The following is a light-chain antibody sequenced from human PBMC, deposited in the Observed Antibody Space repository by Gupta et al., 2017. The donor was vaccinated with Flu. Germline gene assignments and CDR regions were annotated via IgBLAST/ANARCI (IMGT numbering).Light chain of an antibody. V-gene: IGLV2-14*01. J-gene: IGLJ2*01. CDR3: TSYRSSSTQVV. Sequence: QSALTQPASVSGSPAQSINIPCTGTSSDVGSYHYVPWYQQYPGKAPKLMIYEVSNRPSGVSNRFSGSKSGNTASLTISGLQAEDDADYYCTSYRSSSTQVVFGGGTKLTVL. CDR2: EVS. CDR1: SSDVGSYHY.